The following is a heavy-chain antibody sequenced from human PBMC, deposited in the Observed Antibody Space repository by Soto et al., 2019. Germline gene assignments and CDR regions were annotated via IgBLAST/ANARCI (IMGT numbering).Heavy chain of an antibody. CDR3: ARSFGVAAAGPFDY. Sequence: SVKVSCKASGGTFSSYTISWVRQAPGQGLEWMGRIIPILGIANYAQKFQGRVTITADKSTSTAYMELSSLRSEDTAVYYCARSFGVAAAGPFDYWGQGTLVTVS. J-gene: IGHJ4*02. CDR2: IIPILGIA. V-gene: IGHV1-69*02. CDR1: GGTFSSYT. D-gene: IGHD6-13*01.